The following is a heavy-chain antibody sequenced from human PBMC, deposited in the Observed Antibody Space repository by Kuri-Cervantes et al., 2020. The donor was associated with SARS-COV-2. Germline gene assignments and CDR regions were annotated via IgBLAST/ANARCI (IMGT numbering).Heavy chain of an antibody. CDR2: ISSSSSTI. J-gene: IGHJ6*03. D-gene: IGHD3-3*01. V-gene: IGHV3-48*01. Sequence: LSLTCAASGFTFSSYSMNWVRQAPGKGLEWVSYISSSSSTIYYADSVKGRFTISRDNAKNSLYLQMNSLRAEDTAVYYCARDLDDFWSGNEFMDVWGKGTTVTVSS. CDR1: GFTFSSYS. CDR3: ARDLDDFWSGNEFMDV.